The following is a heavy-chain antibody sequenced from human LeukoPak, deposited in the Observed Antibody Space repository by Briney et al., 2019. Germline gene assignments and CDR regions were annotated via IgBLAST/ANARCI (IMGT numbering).Heavy chain of an antibody. CDR3: AKEQRIRHCSEGVCMEGYYFDY. CDR2: LSRGGSTT. D-gene: IGHD2-8*01. V-gene: IGHV3-23*01. Sequence: GGSLRLSCTGSGFNFNMFAINWVRQGPGQGLEWVSGLSRGGSTTNYADSVKGRFTISRDKSKNMVFLQMNSLRPEDTAVYYCAKEQRIRHCSEGVCMEGYYFDYWGQGTLVTVSS. CDR1: GFNFNMFA. J-gene: IGHJ4*02.